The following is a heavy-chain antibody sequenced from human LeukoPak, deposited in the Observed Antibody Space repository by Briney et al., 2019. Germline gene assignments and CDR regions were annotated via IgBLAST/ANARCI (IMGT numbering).Heavy chain of an antibody. CDR1: GGSISSYY. J-gene: IGHJ5*02. CDR2: IYYSGST. V-gene: IGHV4-59*12. CDR3: ARAHAGPSNWFDP. Sequence: SETLSLTCTVSGGSISSYYWSWIRQPPGKGLEWIGYIYYSGSTNYNPSLKSRVTISVDTSKNQFSLKLSSVTAADTAVYYCARAHAGPSNWFDPWGQGTLVTVSS.